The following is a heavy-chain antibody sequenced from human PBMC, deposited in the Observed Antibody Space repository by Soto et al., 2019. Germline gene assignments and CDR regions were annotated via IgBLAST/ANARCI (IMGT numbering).Heavy chain of an antibody. CDR3: ARTKWFGELFRTYYFDY. D-gene: IGHD3-10*01. CDR1: GFTFSNYW. V-gene: IGHV3-7*01. Sequence: PGGSLRLSCAASGFTFSNYWMSWLRQAPGKGLEWVANIKQDGSEKHYVDSVKGRFTISRDNAKNSLYLQMNSLRAEDTAVYYCARTKWFGELFRTYYFDYWGQGTLVTVSS. CDR2: IKQDGSEK. J-gene: IGHJ4*02.